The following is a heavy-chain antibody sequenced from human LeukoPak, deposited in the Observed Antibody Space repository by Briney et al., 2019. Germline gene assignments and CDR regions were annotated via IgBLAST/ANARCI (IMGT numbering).Heavy chain of an antibody. CDR3: ARRSDTSIYFNY. CDR2: IYHSGST. V-gene: IGHV4-30-2*01. D-gene: IGHD3-22*01. J-gene: IGHJ4*02. Sequence: SETLSLTCAVSGGSISSGGYSWSWIRQPPGKGLEWIGYIYHSGSTYYNPSLTSRVTMSVDTSKNHFSLKLSSVTAADTAVYYCARRSDTSIYFNYWGQGTLVTVSS. CDR1: GGSISSGGYS.